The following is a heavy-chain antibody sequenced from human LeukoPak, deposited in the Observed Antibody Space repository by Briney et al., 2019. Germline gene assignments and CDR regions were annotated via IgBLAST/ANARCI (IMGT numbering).Heavy chain of an antibody. D-gene: IGHD3-10*01. CDR3: ARDMGVIFSVFDY. Sequence: GGSLRLSCAASGFILSSYEMHWVRQAPGKGLEWVSHITSSRTTIYYADSVKGRFTISRDNAKNSLYLQMNSLRAEDTAVYYCARDMGVIFSVFDYWGQGTLVTVSS. V-gene: IGHV3-48*03. J-gene: IGHJ4*02. CDR1: GFILSSYE. CDR2: ITSSRTTI.